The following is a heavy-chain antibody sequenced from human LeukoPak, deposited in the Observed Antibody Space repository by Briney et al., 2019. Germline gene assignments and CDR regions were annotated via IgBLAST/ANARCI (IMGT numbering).Heavy chain of an antibody. CDR3: ARVTQTLLWFGEFSD. J-gene: IGHJ4*02. Sequence: WRSLRLSCAASGFTFSSHAIHWVRQPPGKGLEWVAVISYDGSNKNYADSVKGRFTISRDNSKDTLYLQMSSLRTEDTALYYCARVTQTLLWFGEFSDWGRGTLVTVSS. V-gene: IGHV3-30*04. CDR1: GFTFSSHA. CDR2: ISYDGSNK. D-gene: IGHD3-10*01.